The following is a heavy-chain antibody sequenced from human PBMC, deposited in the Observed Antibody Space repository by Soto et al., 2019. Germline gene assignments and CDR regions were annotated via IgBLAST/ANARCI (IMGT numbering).Heavy chain of an antibody. Sequence: SETLSLTCTVSGGSTSSYYWSWIRQPPGKGLEWIGYIYYSGSTNYNPSLKSRVTISVDTSKNQFSLKLSSVTAADTAVYYCARVRDCSGGSCYSLGAFDIWGQGTMVTVSS. CDR2: IYYSGST. D-gene: IGHD2-15*01. V-gene: IGHV4-59*01. J-gene: IGHJ3*02. CDR3: ARVRDCSGGSCYSLGAFDI. CDR1: GGSTSSYY.